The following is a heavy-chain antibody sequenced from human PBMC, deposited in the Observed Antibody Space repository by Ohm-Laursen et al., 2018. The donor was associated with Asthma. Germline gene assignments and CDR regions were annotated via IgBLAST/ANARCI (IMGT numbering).Heavy chain of an antibody. CDR3: ASGYYYGSGSSEPGAAFDI. CDR2: ISYDGSNK. Sequence: SLRLSCTAPGFTFSSYGMHWVRQAPGKGLEWVAVISYDGSNKYYADSVKGRFTISRDNSKNTLYLQMNSLRAEDTAVYYCASGYYYGSGSSEPGAAFDIWGQGTMVTVSS. V-gene: IGHV3-30*03. CDR1: GFTFSSYG. J-gene: IGHJ3*02. D-gene: IGHD3-10*01.